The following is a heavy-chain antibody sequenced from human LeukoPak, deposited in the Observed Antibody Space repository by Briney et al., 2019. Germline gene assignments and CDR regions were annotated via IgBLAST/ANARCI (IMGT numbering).Heavy chain of an antibody. CDR2: IRYDGSNK. CDR1: GFTFSSYG. D-gene: IGHD1-1*01. J-gene: IGHJ3*02. Sequence: GGSLRLSCAASGFTFSSYGMHWVRQAPGKGLEWVAFIRYDGSNKYYADSVKGRFTISRDNSKNTLYLQMNSLRAEDTAVYYCAKVEGPLDAFDIWGQGTMVTVSS. V-gene: IGHV3-30*02. CDR3: AKVEGPLDAFDI.